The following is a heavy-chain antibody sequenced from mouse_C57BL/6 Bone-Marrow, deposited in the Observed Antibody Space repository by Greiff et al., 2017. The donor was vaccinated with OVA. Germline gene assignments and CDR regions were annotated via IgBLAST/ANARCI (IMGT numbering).Heavy chain of an antibody. CDR3: ARYMVTTDWYFDV. D-gene: IGHD2-2*01. CDR2: ISNGGGST. J-gene: IGHJ1*03. Sequence: EVKVVESGGGLVQPGGSLKLSCAASGFTFSDYYMYWVRQTPEKRLEWVAYISNGGGSTYYPDTVKGRFTISRDNAKNTLYLQMSRLKSEDTAMDYCARYMVTTDWYFDVWGTGTTVTVSS. CDR1: GFTFSDYY. V-gene: IGHV5-12*01.